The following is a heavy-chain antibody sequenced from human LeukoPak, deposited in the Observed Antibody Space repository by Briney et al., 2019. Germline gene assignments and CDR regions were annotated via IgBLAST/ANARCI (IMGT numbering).Heavy chain of an antibody. CDR2: IHSRGSTT. Sequence: GGSLRLSCAASGFTFSDYYMSWIRQAPGKGLEWISYIHSRGSTTYYADSVKGRFTISRDNAKNSLYLQMNSLRAEDTAVYYCARGSSDYDILTGLNNWFDPWGQGTLVTVSS. CDR3: ARGSSDYDILTGLNNWFDP. CDR1: GFTFSDYY. V-gene: IGHV3-11*04. J-gene: IGHJ5*02. D-gene: IGHD3-9*01.